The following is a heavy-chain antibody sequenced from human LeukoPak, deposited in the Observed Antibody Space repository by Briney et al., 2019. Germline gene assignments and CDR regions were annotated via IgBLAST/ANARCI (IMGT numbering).Heavy chain of an antibody. V-gene: IGHV7-4-1*02. J-gene: IGHJ4*02. Sequence: ASVKVSCKASGYTFTSYAMNWVRQAPGQGLEWMGWINTNTGHPTYAQGFTGRFVFSLDTSVSTAYLQISSLKAEDTAVYYCARVVGCGGDCYSGISDYWGQGTLVTVSS. D-gene: IGHD2-21*02. CDR3: ARVVGCGGDCYSGISDY. CDR2: INTNTGHP. CDR1: GYTFTSYA.